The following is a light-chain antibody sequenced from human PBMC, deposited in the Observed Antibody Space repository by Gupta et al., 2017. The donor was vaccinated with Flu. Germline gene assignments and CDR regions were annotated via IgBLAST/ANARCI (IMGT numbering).Light chain of an antibody. CDR2: GAS. J-gene: IGKJ4*01. CDR3: QQDGTSPRT. CDR1: QSISSN. V-gene: IGKV3-20*01. Sequence: LRERATLSCRASQSISSNLAWYQQKPGQAPRLLIYGASTRATGIPDRFSGSGSGTDFTLTISRLEPEDFAVYYCQQDGTSPRTFGGGTKVELK.